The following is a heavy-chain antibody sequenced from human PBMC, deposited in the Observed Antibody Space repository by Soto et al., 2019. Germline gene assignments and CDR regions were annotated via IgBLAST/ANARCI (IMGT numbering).Heavy chain of an antibody. J-gene: IGHJ4*02. CDR2: ISSSSSTI. CDR3: AKDGGYSYGPYDY. Sequence: EVQLVESGGGLVQPGGSLRLSCAASGFTFGSYSMNWVRQAPGKGLEWVSYISSSSSTIYYADSVEGRFTISRDNAKKSLDLQMNSLRAEDTAVYYGAKDGGYSYGPYDYWGQGTLVTVSS. CDR1: GFTFGSYS. V-gene: IGHV3-48*01. D-gene: IGHD5-18*01.